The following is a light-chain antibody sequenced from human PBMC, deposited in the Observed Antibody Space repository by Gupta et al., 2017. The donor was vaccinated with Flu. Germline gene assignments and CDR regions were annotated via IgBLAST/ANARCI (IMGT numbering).Light chain of an antibody. J-gene: IGLJ2*01. V-gene: IGLV1-47*01. CDR3: AAWGDSLSGPVV. CDR2: ESN. CDR1: SSNA. Sequence: QSVLTLPPSASGTPRQSVTISSSGSSSNAYQHFPGTAPKLLIYESNQGPSGVPDRFSGSKSGTSASLAISGLRSEDEAEDHCAAWGDSLSGPVVFGGGTNLTVL.